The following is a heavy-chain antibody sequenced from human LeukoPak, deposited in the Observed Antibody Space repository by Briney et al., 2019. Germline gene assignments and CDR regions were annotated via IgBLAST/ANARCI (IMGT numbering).Heavy chain of an antibody. V-gene: IGHV4-34*01. D-gene: IGHD3-16*02. CDR3: ARGGPYYDYVWGSYRYPYYFDY. CDR1: GGSFSGYY. J-gene: IGHJ4*02. CDR2: INHSGST. Sequence: PSETLSLTCAVYGGSFSGYYWSWIRQPPGKGLEWIGEINHSGSTNYNPSLKSRVTISVDTSENQFSLKLSSVTAADTAVYYCARGGPYYDYVWGSYRYPYYFDYWGQGTLVTVSS.